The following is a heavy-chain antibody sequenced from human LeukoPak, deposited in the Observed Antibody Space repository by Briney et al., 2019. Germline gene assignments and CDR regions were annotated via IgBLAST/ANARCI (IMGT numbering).Heavy chain of an antibody. D-gene: IGHD5-24*01. CDR2: IYYSGST. CDR1: GVSISSSSYY. Sequence: KPSETLSLTCTVSGVSISSSSYYWGWIRQPPGKGLEWIGSIYYSGSTYYHPSLKSRVTISVDTSKNQFSLKLSSVTAADTAVYYCARMGPEIEMATTKMGAFDIWGQGTMVTVSS. V-gene: IGHV4-39*07. CDR3: ARMGPEIEMATTKMGAFDI. J-gene: IGHJ3*02.